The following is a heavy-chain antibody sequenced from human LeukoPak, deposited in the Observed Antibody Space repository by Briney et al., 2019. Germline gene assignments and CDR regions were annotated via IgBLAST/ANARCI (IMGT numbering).Heavy chain of an antibody. V-gene: IGHV1-69*13. CDR3: ASSGYDRGGYYFDY. Sequence: ASVKVSCMASGGTFSSYAISWVRQAPGQGLEWMGGIIPIFGTANYAQKFQGRVTITADESTSTAYMELSSLRSEDTAVYYCASSGYDRGGYYFDYWGQGTLVTVSS. CDR1: GGTFSSYA. CDR2: IIPIFGTA. D-gene: IGHD5-12*01. J-gene: IGHJ4*02.